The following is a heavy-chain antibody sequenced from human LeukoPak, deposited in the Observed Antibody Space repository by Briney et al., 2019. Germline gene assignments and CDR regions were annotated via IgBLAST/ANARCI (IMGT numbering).Heavy chain of an antibody. CDR2: ISAYNGNT. CDR1: GYTFTSYG. Sequence: ASVKVSCKASGYTFTSYGISWVRQAPGQGLEGMGWISAYNGNTNYAQKLQGRVTMTTDTSTSTAYMELRSLRSDDTAVYYCARVEWELPLDAFDIWGQGTMVTVSS. CDR3: ARVEWELPLDAFDI. J-gene: IGHJ3*02. D-gene: IGHD1-26*01. V-gene: IGHV1-18*01.